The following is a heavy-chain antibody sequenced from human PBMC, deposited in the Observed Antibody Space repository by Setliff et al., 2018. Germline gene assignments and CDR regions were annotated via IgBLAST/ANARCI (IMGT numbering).Heavy chain of an antibody. CDR1: GFTFSNYW. Sequence: PGGSLRLSCAASGFTFSNYWMFWVRQRPGKGLVWVSRINSDGSITNYADSVKGRFTISRDNAKNMVYLQLNSLRVEDTAVYYCARDGLDDAFDIWGQGTPVTVSS. J-gene: IGHJ3*02. D-gene: IGHD2-2*03. V-gene: IGHV3-74*01. CDR3: ARDGLDDAFDI. CDR2: INSDGSIT.